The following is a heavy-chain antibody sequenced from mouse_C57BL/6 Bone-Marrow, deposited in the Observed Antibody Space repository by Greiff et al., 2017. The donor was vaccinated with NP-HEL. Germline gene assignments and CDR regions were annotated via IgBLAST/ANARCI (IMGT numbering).Heavy chain of an antibody. V-gene: IGHV1-72*01. CDR1: GYTFTSYW. J-gene: IGHJ2*01. CDR2: IDPNSGGT. D-gene: IGHD2-2*01. CDR3: ARNPLNGWNFDY. Sequence: QVQLKQPGAELVKPGASVKLSCKASGYTFTSYWMHWVKQRPGRGLEWIGRIDPNSGGTKYNEKFKSKATLTVDKPSSTAYMQLSSLTSEDSAVYYCARNPLNGWNFDYWGQGTTLTVSS.